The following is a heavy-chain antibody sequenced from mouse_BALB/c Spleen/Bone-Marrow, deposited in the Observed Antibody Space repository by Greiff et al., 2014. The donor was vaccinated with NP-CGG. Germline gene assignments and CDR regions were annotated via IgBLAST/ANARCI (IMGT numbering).Heavy chain of an antibody. CDR2: INPGSGST. CDR1: GYAFTDYL. J-gene: IGHJ2*01. CDR3: ARYDGYFDY. D-gene: IGHD2-3*01. V-gene: IGHV1-54*01. Sequence: VQLQQSGAELVRPGTSVKVSCKASGYAFTDYLMEWLKQRPGQGPEWIGVINPGSGSTNYNEKFKDKATLTADKSSSTAYMQLSSLTSDDSAVYFCARYDGYFDYWGQGTILTVSS.